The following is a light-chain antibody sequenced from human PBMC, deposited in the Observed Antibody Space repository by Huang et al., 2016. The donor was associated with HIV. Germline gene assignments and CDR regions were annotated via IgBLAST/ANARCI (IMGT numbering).Light chain of an antibody. V-gene: IGKV1-39*01. CDR3: QQSYSTASS. CDR2: AAS. Sequence: DIQMTQSPSSLSASVGYRVTITCRASQSISSYLNLYQQQPGKAPKLLIYAASSLQSGVPSWFSGIGSGTDFTLTISSLHPEEFATYYCQQSYSTASSFGQGTRLEIK. J-gene: IGKJ5*01. CDR1: QSISSY.